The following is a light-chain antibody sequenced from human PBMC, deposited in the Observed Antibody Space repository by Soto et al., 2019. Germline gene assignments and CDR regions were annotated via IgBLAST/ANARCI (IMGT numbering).Light chain of an antibody. Sequence: EIVLTQSPGTVSLSPGERATLSCRASQRVSSNYVAWFQQKTGQAPRLLIHGASERATGIPDRFSGSGSGTDFTLTISGLEPEAFSVYYCQQYGRSPWTFGQGTKVDFK. CDR1: QRVSSNY. CDR3: QQYGRSPWT. CDR2: GAS. J-gene: IGKJ1*01. V-gene: IGKV3-20*01.